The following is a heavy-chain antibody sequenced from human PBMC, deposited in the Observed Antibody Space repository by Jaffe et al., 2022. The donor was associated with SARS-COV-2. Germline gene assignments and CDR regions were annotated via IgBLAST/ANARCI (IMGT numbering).Heavy chain of an antibody. CDR2: IKSKTDGGTT. D-gene: IGHD6-6*01. J-gene: IGHJ6*02. CDR1: GFTFSNAW. V-gene: IGHV3-15*01. Sequence: EVQLVESGGGLVKPGGSLRLSCAASGFTFSNAWMSWVRQAPGKGPEWVGRIKSKTDGGTTDHAAPVKGRFTISRDDSKDTLYLQMNSLKTEDTAVYYCTTIAARLYYYGMDVWGQGTTVTVSS. CDR3: TTIAARLYYYGMDV.